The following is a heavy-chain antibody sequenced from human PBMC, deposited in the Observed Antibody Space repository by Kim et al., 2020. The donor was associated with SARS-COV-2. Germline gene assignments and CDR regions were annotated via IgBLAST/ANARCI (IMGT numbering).Heavy chain of an antibody. CDR2: IYYSGST. Sequence: SETLSLTCTVSGGSISSGGYYWSWIRQHPGKGLEWIGYIYYSGSTYYNPSLKSRVTISVDTSKNQFSLKLSSVTAADTAVYYCARAPLLGHNSGGYDSSGYYGRGVSFDYWGQGTLVTVSS. J-gene: IGHJ4*02. D-gene: IGHD3-22*01. CDR3: ARAPLLGHNSGGYDSSGYYGRGVSFDY. V-gene: IGHV4-31*03. CDR1: GGSISSGGYY.